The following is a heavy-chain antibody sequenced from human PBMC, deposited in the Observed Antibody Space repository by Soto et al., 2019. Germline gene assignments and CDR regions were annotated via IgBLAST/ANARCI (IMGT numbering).Heavy chain of an antibody. CDR2: MNPNSGNT. D-gene: IGHD3-22*01. Sequence: ASVKVSCKASGYTFTSYDINWVRQATGQGLEWMGWMNPNSGNTGYAQKFQGIVTMTRNTSISTAYMELSSLRSEDTAVYYCAKGVNYYDSSGYYSYSYNATDVWGQGTTVTVSS. CDR1: GYTFTSYD. CDR3: AKGVNYYDSSGYYSYSYNATDV. V-gene: IGHV1-8*01. J-gene: IGHJ6*02.